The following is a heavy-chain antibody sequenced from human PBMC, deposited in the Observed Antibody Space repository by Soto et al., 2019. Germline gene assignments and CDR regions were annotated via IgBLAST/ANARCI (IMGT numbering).Heavy chain of an antibody. J-gene: IGHJ5*02. CDR2: IIPIFGTA. Sequence: SFKVPVKASGVTFSSYPISWVRQARGQGLEWMGGIIPIFGTANYAQKFQGRVTITADESTSTAYMELSSLRSEDTAVYYCARDHIYCGGDCSPGWFDPWGQGTLVTVSS. D-gene: IGHD2-21*02. V-gene: IGHV1-69*13. CDR3: ARDHIYCGGDCSPGWFDP. CDR1: GVTFSSYP.